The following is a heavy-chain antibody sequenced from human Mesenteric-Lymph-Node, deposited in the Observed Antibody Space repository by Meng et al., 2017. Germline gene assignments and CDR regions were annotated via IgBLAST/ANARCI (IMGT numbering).Heavy chain of an antibody. CDR1: GGSFSGYY. CDR2: INHSGST. V-gene: IGHV4-34*02. J-gene: IGHJ5*02. Sequence: VVRQEWGAGLLKPSQTLALTCGVYGGSFSGYYWSWIRQPPGKGLEWIGEINHSGSTNYNPSLKSRVTISVDTSKNQFSLNLSSVTAADTAVYYCARGQRSYSGSYPEWFDPWGQGTLVTVSS. CDR3: ARGQRSYSGSYPEWFDP. D-gene: IGHD1-26*01.